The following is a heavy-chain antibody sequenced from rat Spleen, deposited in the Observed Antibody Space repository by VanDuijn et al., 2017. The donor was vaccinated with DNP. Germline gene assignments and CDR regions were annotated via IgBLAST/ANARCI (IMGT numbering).Heavy chain of an antibody. CDR2: IWNNGGT. D-gene: IGHD1-2*01. J-gene: IGHJ3*01. CDR1: GFSLTTNN. V-gene: IGHV2-41*01. CDR3: ARSPETSYIYCPWAY. Sequence: QVQLKESGPGLVQPSQTLSLTCTVAGFSLTTNNVHGARQPPGQGLEWMGFIWNNGGTRYNSVLKSRLSISRDTSKIQVFLKMNSRQTEDTATYYCARSPETSYIYCPWAYWGQGTLVTVSS.